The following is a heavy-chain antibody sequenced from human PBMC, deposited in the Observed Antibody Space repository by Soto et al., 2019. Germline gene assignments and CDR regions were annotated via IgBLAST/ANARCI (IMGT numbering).Heavy chain of an antibody. J-gene: IGHJ4*02. Sequence: EVQLLESGGGLVQPGGSLRLSCVASGFTFSSYAMSWVRQAPGKGLEWVSGISGSGGHTYYADSVKGRFTISRDNSKNTLYLQMNSLRAEDTAVYYCAKFIMTPVLWTPFDYWGQGTLVTVSS. CDR3: AKFIMTPVLWTPFDY. V-gene: IGHV3-23*01. CDR1: GFTFSSYA. D-gene: IGHD3-16*01. CDR2: ISGSGGHT.